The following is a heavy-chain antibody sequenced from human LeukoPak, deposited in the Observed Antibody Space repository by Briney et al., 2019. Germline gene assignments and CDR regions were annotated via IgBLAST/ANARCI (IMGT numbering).Heavy chain of an antibody. D-gene: IGHD4-17*01. J-gene: IGHJ4*02. CDR2: IRYDGRNK. CDR3: AKSATVTTYSFDY. Sequence: PGGSLRLSCAASGFTFSTYGMHWVRQAPGKGLEWVAFIRYDGRNKYYADSVKGRFTISRDNSKNTLCLQMNSLRAEDTALYYCAKSATVTTYSFDYWGQGTLVTVSS. V-gene: IGHV3-30*02. CDR1: GFTFSTYG.